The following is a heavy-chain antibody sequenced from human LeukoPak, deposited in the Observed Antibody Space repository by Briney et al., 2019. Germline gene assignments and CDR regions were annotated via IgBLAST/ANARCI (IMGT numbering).Heavy chain of an antibody. CDR1: GDTFSSDV. CDR3: ATRLYSGYDWRGLYFAY. J-gene: IGHJ4*02. V-gene: IGHV1-69*13. CDR2: LVPLFCTA. D-gene: IGHD5-12*01. Sequence: SVKSSCKAFGDTFSSDVISWGRQTPGPRFEWTGGLVPLFCTADDAQMCQGRVTITPDESTSTACMEQSSLRSEGTAVYYCATRLYSGYDWRGLYFAYWGQGCLVTVSA.